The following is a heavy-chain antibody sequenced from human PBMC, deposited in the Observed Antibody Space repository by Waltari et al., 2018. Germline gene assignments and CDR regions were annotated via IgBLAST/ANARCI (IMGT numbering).Heavy chain of an antibody. CDR2: SYHSGST. V-gene: IGHV4-4*02. D-gene: IGHD2-15*01. CDR1: GGSIRSSTW. J-gene: IGHJ4*02. Sequence: QVQLQESGPGLVKPSGTLSLTCAVSGGSIRSSTWWSWVRKPPGKELEWIGESYHSGSTNYNPSLKSRVTISVDKSKNQFSLKLSSVTAADMAVYYCARRGVSGGSCYDYWGQGTLVTVSS. CDR3: ARRGVSGGSCYDY.